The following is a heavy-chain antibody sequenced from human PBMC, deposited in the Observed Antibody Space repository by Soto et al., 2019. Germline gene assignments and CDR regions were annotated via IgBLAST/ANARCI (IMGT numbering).Heavy chain of an antibody. D-gene: IGHD5-18*01. Sequence: SETLSLTCTVSGGSISSSSYYWGWIRQPPGKGLEWIGSIFYSGSTNYNPSLKSRVTISVDTSKNQFSLKLSSVTAADTDVYYCARRYGSCFDYWGQGTQVTVSS. CDR1: GGSISSSSYY. V-gene: IGHV4-39*07. CDR2: IFYSGST. J-gene: IGHJ4*02. CDR3: ARRYGSCFDY.